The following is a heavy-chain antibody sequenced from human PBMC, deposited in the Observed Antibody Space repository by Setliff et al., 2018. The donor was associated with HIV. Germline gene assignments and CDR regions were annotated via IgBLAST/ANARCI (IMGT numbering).Heavy chain of an antibody. V-gene: IGHV1-69*13. CDR1: GGTFNRYS. D-gene: IGHD3-3*01. CDR2: IVPIFGTV. CDR3: ARDAPAEYYDFWSGYILWDV. J-gene: IGHJ6*04. Sequence: SVKVSCKASGGTFNRYSITWIRQAPGQGLEWMGGIVPIFGTVNYAQKLQGRVTITADESTSTAYMELSSLRSDDTAVYYCARDAPAEYYDFWSGYILWDVWGKGTTVTVSS.